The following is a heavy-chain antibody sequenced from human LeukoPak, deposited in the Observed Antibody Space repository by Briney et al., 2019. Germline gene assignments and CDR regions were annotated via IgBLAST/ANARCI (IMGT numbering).Heavy chain of an antibody. CDR3: ARGPQPPMPGGWWFDP. D-gene: IGHD2-2*01. Sequence: GGSLRLSCAASGFTFSSYGMHWVRQAPGKGLEWVAVISYDGSNKYYADSVKGRFTISRDNSKNTLYLQMNSLRAEDTAVYYCARGPQPPMPGGWWFDPWGQGTLVTVSS. V-gene: IGHV3-30*03. CDR1: GFTFSSYG. J-gene: IGHJ5*02. CDR2: ISYDGSNK.